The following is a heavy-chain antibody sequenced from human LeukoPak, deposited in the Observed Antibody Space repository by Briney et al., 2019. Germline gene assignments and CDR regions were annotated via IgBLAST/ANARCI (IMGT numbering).Heavy chain of an antibody. CDR3: AREAGRELPLDY. J-gene: IGHJ4*02. CDR2: IKQDGSEK. CDR1: RFTFSSYW. V-gene: IGHV3-7*05. D-gene: IGHD1-26*01. Sequence: SGGSLRLSCEASRFTFSSYWMSWVRQAPGKGLEWVANIKQDGSEKYYVDSVKGRFTISRNNAKNSLYLQMNSLRAEDTAVYYCAREAGRELPLDYWGQGTLLTVSS.